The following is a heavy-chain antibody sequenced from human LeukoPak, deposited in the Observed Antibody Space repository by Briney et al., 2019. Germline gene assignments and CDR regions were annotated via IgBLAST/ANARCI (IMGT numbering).Heavy chain of an antibody. CDR1: GYTFTTYG. CDR2: ISIYNGNT. V-gene: IGHV1-18*01. J-gene: IGHJ4*02. CDR3: ARVPELPDY. Sequence: ASVKVSCKASGYTFTTYGIGWVRQAPGQGLEWMGWISIYNGNTNYVQKFQGRVTMTTETSTSTAYMDLRSLRSDDTAVYYCARVPELPDYWGQGTLVTVSS. D-gene: IGHD2-15*01.